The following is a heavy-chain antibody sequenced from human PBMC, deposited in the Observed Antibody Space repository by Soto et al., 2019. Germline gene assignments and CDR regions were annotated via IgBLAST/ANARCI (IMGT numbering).Heavy chain of an antibody. J-gene: IGHJ2*01. CDR3: ARKVLGSTSRPDCWYFDL. V-gene: IGHV3-23*01. CDR1: GFTFINYA. CDR2: ISGGGDRT. D-gene: IGHD2-2*01. Sequence: EVQLLESGGGLVQPGGSLSLSCVGSGFTFINYAMNWFRQTPGKGLEWVSTISGGGDRTFDADTVKGRFTISRDNSKNTVNLQMNSLRADDTAVYYCARKVLGSTSRPDCWYFDLWGRGTLVTVSS.